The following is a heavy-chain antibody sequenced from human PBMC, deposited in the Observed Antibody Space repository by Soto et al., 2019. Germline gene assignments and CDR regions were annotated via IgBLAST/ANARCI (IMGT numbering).Heavy chain of an antibody. J-gene: IGHJ6*02. CDR3: ARARPDITIFGVVYYYYGMDV. CDR2: INPSGGST. V-gene: IGHV1-46*01. D-gene: IGHD3-3*01. Sequence: GASVKVSCKASGYTFTSYYMHWVRQAPGQGLEWMGIINPSGGSTSYAQKFQGRVTMTRDTSTSTVYMELSSLRSEDTAVYYCARARPDITIFGVVYYYYGMDVWGQGTTVTVSS. CDR1: GYTFTSYY.